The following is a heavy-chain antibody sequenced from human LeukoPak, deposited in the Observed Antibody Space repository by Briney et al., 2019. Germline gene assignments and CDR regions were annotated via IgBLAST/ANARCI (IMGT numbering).Heavy chain of an antibody. CDR2: IIPILDIA. Sequence: EASVKVSCKASGYTFTSQGISWMRQAPGQGLEWMGRIIPILDIANYAQKFQGRVTITADKSTSTAYMELNSLRSEDTAVYYCARCSITIFGLFDYWGQGTLVTVSS. V-gene: IGHV1-69*04. J-gene: IGHJ4*02. CDR1: GYTFTSQG. CDR3: ARCSITIFGLFDY. D-gene: IGHD3-10*02.